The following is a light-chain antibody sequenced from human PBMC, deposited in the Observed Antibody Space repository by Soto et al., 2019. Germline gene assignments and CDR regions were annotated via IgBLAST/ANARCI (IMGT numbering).Light chain of an antibody. J-gene: IGKJ1*01. V-gene: IGKV3-11*01. CDR2: DAS. Sequence: EFVLTQSPATLSLSPGERATLSCMASQSVSSYLAWYQQKPGQAPRLLIYDASNRATGIPARFSGTGSGTDFTLTINNLEPEDFAVYYCQVRTNWSIAFGRGTKVDNK. CDR1: QSVSSY. CDR3: QVRTNWSIA.